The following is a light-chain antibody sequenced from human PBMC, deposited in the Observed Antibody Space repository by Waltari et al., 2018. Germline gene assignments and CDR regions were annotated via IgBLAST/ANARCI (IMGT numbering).Light chain of an antibody. Sequence: IQTTQSPSSLSASVGDRVTITCRASKSISSDLNWYQQKPGKAPKVLIYAASSLESGVPSRFSGSGSGTDFTLTISSLQPEDFATYYCQQSYSTLWTFGQGTKVEIK. CDR3: QQSYSTLWT. CDR2: AAS. J-gene: IGKJ1*01. V-gene: IGKV1-39*01. CDR1: KSISSD.